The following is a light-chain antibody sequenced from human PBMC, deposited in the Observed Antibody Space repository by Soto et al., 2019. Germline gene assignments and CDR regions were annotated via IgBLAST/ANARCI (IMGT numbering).Light chain of an antibody. V-gene: IGKV1-5*01. CDR2: DAS. J-gene: IGKJ1*01. CDR1: QSISSW. Sequence: DIQMTQSPSTLSASVGDRVTITCRASQSISSWLAWYQQKTGKAPKLLIYDASSLESGVPSRFSGSGSGTEFTLTISRLQPGDFETYYCQQYNSYLWTFGQGTKVDIK. CDR3: QQYNSYLWT.